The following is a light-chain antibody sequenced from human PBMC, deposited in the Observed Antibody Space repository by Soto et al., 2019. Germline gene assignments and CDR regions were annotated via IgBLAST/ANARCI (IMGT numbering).Light chain of an antibody. CDR2: GAS. V-gene: IGKV3-15*01. J-gene: IGKJ1*01. CDR3: LQDYTYRT. CDR1: QSVSSN. Sequence: EIVMTQSPATLSVSPGERATLSCRASQSVSSNLAWYQQKPGQAPRLLIYGASTRATGIPARFSGSGSGTEFTLTISSLQSEDFATYYCLQDYTYRTFGQGTKVDIK.